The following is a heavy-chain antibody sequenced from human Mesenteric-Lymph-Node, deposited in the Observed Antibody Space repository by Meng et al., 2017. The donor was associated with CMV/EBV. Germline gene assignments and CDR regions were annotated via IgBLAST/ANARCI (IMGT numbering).Heavy chain of an antibody. Sequence: GESLKISCSVSGFTLSNYWMDWVRQAPGKGLEWVANMNRDGSDRNYVDSVKGRFTISRDSAKNSLYLDLNSLRAEDTAVYYCARSSYCGGDCYDRIFWGQGSLVTVSS. CDR3: ARSSYCGGDCYDRIF. V-gene: IGHV3-7*01. J-gene: IGHJ4*02. CDR2: MNRDGSDR. D-gene: IGHD2-21*01. CDR1: GFTLSNYW.